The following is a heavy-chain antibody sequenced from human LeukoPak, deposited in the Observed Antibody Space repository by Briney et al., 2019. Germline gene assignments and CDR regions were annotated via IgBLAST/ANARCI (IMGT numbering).Heavy chain of an antibody. Sequence: GGSLRLSSAASGFTFSSYGMHWVRQAPGKGLEWVAVISYDGSNKYYADSVKGRFTISRDNSKNTLYLQMNSLRAEDTAIYYCARDSPTFDIWGQGTMVTVSS. J-gene: IGHJ3*02. CDR3: ARDSPTFDI. V-gene: IGHV3-30*03. CDR2: ISYDGSNK. CDR1: GFTFSSYG.